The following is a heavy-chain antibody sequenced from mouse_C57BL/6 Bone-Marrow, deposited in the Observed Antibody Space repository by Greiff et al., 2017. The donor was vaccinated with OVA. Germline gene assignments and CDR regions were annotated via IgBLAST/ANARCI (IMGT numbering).Heavy chain of an antibody. CDR2: IDPETGGT. Sequence: VQLQQSGAELVRPGASVTLSCKASGYTFTDYEMHWVKQTPVHGLEWIGAIDPETGGTAYNQQFKGKAILTADTSSSTAYMRLRSLTSEDYAVEYYRSYDGYRYFDYWGQGTTLTVSS. CDR3: RSYDGYRYFDY. D-gene: IGHD2-3*01. V-gene: IGHV1-15*01. CDR1: GYTFTDYE. J-gene: IGHJ2*01.